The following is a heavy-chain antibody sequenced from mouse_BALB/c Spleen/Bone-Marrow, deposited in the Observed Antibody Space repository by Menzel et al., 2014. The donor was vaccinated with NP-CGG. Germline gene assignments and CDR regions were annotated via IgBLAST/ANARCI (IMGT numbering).Heavy chain of an antibody. J-gene: IGHJ4*01. Sequence: EVQGVESGGGLVKPGGSLKLSCAASGFTFSSYAMSWVRQTPEKRLEWVASISSGGSTYYPDSVKGRFTISRDNARNILYLQMSRLRSEDTAMYYCAREGGTTAHYYAMDYWGQGTSVTVSS. D-gene: IGHD1-2*01. CDR2: ISSGGST. CDR3: AREGGTTAHYYAMDY. CDR1: GFTFSSYA. V-gene: IGHV5-6-5*01.